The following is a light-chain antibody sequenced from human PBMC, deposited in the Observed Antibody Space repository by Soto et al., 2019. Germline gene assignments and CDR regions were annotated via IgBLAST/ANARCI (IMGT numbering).Light chain of an antibody. J-gene: IGKJ5*01. V-gene: IGKV1-33*01. CDR1: QGIRSA. CDR2: DAS. Sequence: IQLTQSPSSLSASVGDRVTITCRASQGIRSALGWYQQKPGKAPYLLIYDASNLDTGVSSRFSGSGSGRDFSFTITSLQPDDVATYFCQQYGSLPITFGQGTRLEIK. CDR3: QQYGSLPIT.